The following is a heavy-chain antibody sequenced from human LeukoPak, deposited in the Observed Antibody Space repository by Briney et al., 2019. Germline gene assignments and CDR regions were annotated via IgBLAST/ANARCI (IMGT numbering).Heavy chain of an antibody. D-gene: IGHD3-3*02. CDR3: ARVLLVTSRDFDY. V-gene: IGHV3-23*01. CDR1: GFSFSTYA. CDR2: IGKAGTT. J-gene: IGHJ4*02. Sequence: PGGSLRLSCAASGFSFSTYAMRWVRQAPGKGLEWVSSIGKAGTTYYADSVKGRFTITRDNSGNTLDLQMSSLRAEDTALYYCARVLLVTSRDFDYWGLGTLVTVSS.